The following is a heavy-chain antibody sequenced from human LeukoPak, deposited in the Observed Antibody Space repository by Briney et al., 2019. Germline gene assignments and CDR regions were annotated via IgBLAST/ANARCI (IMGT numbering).Heavy chain of an antibody. V-gene: IGHV1-8*01. CDR1: GYTFTSYD. CDR3: ARAAAAYFDY. CDR2: MSPNSGDT. Sequence: ASVKVSCKASGYTFTSYDFNWVRQATGQRPEWMGWMSPNSGDTGYAQKFQDRVTMTRNTSISTAYMELSSLRSEDTAVYYCARAAAAYFDYWGQGTLVTVSS. D-gene: IGHD6-13*01. J-gene: IGHJ4*02.